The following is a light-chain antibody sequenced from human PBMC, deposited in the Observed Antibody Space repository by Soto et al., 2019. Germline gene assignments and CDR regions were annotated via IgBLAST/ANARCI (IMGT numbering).Light chain of an antibody. V-gene: IGLV1-40*01. CDR2: GNS. J-gene: IGLJ3*02. CDR3: QSYDSSLSGWV. CDR1: SSNIGAGYD. Sequence: QSVLTQPPSVSGAPGQRVTISCTGSSSNIGAGYDVHWYHKLPGTAPKLLIYGNSNRPSGVPDRFSGSKSGTSASLAITGLQAEDEADYYCQSYDSSLSGWVFGGGTKLTVL.